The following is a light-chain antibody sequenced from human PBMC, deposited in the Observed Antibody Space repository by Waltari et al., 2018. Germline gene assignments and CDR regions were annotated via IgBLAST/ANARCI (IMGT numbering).Light chain of an antibody. V-gene: IGKV3-15*01. CDR3: QQYGFSSWT. J-gene: IGKJ1*01. CDR1: QSVGIN. CDR2: GAS. Sequence: EIVMTHSPATLSVSPGARATLSCRASQSVGINLAWYQPKPGQVPRLFTYGASTRATGFPARFSGSGSGTEFTLTISSLQSEDFAVYYCQQYGFSSWTFGQGTKVEIK.